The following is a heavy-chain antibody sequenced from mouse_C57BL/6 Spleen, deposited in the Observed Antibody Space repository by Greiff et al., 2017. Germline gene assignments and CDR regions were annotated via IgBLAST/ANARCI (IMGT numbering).Heavy chain of an antibody. CDR2: IYWDDDK. Sequence: QVTLKESGPGILQSSQTLSLTCSFSGFSLSTSGMGVSWIRQPSGKGLEWLAHIYWDDDKRYNPSLKSRLTISKDTSRNQVFLKITSVDTADTATYYCARYGYDGGDPFAMDYWGQGTSVTVSS. J-gene: IGHJ4*01. CDR3: ARYGYDGGDPFAMDY. V-gene: IGHV8-12*01. CDR1: GFSLSTSGMG. D-gene: IGHD2-2*01.